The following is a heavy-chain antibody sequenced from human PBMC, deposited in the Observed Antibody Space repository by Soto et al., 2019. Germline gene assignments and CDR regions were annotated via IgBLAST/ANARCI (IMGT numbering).Heavy chain of an antibody. CDR3: AQTLGSAVAGPGRFDL. D-gene: IGHD6-19*01. J-gene: IGHJ2*01. CDR2: ITPMFGTA. V-gene: IGHV1-69*12. CDR1: GGTFSRYA. Sequence: QVQLVQSGAEVKKPGSSVKVSCKASGGTFSRYAISWVRQVPGQGLEWMGGITPMFGTANYAQKFQGRVTIAADEPTSTVHMEVRRLRSEDTAVYYCAQTLGSAVAGPGRFDLWGRGTLVIVSS.